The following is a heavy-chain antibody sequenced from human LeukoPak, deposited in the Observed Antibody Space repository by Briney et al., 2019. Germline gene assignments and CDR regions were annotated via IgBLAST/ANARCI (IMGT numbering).Heavy chain of an antibody. J-gene: IGHJ4*02. CDR3: ARVGRLQDTVVVVPYYFDY. CDR1: GGSISGYY. Sequence: SETLSLTCTVSGGSISGYYWSWIRQPPGKGLEWIGYIYYSGSTNYNPSLKSRVTISVDTSKNQYSLKLSSVTAADTAVYYCARVGRLQDTVVVVPYYFDYWGQGTLVTVSS. V-gene: IGHV4-59*01. CDR2: IYYSGST. D-gene: IGHD2-15*01.